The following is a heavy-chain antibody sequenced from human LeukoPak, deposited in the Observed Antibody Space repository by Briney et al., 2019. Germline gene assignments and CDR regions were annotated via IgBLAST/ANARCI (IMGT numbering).Heavy chain of an antibody. V-gene: IGHV3-21*01. D-gene: IGHD3-10*01. Sequence: NPGGSLRLSCAASGFTFSSYAMSWVRQAPGKGLEWVSSISSSSSYIYYADSVKGRFTIYRDNAKNSLYLQMNGLRAEDTAVYYCAREDSGDWGQGTLVTVSS. CDR2: ISSSSSYI. J-gene: IGHJ4*02. CDR1: GFTFSSYA. CDR3: AREDSGD.